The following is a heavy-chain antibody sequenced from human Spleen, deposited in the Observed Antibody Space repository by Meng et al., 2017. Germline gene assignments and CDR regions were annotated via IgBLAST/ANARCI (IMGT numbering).Heavy chain of an antibody. CDR2: ISVYNRNT. CDR1: GYNFPDYY. D-gene: IGHD6-19*01. CDR3: ARVAGYSSGWYSRPYYYYGMDV. Sequence: ASVKVSCKPSGYNFPDYYIHWVRRAPGQGLEWMGWISVYNRNTNYAQKLQGRITMTTDTYTSTAYMELRSLGSDDTAVYYCARVAGYSSGWYSRPYYYYGMDVWGQGTTVTVSS. J-gene: IGHJ6*02. V-gene: IGHV1-18*04.